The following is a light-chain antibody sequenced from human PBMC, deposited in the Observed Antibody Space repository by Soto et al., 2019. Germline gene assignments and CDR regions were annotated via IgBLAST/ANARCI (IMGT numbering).Light chain of an antibody. J-gene: IGKJ4*01. V-gene: IGKV1-12*01. CDR2: AAS. CDR3: QQTTSFPLT. Sequence: DIQMTQSPSFVSASVGDRVTITCRASQGISGWLAWYQHKPGRAPKLLIHAASSLESGVPSRFSGSGSATDFTLTISSLQPEDFATYYCQQTTSFPLTFGGGTKVEIK. CDR1: QGISGW.